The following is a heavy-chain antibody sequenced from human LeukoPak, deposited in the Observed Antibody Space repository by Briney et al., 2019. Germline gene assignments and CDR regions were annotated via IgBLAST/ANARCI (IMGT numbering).Heavy chain of an antibody. CDR2: INHSGST. CDR1: GGSFSGYY. V-gene: IGHV4-34*01. D-gene: IGHD1-1*01. Sequence: SETLSLTCAVYGGSFSGYYWSWIRQPPGKGLEWIGEINHSGSTNYNPSLKSRVTISVDTSKNQFSLKLSSVTAADTAVYYWARGLEQRERLSNFDYWGQEPLVTVSS. J-gene: IGHJ4*02. CDR3: ARGLEQRERLSNFDY.